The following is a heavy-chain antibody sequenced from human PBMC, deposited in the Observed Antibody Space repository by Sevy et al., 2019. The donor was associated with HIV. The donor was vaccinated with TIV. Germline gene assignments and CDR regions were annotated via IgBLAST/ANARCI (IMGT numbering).Heavy chain of an antibody. Sequence: GGSLRLSCAASGFNFSIYGMHWVRQAPGKGLEWVALIWYDGSNKYYADSVKGRFTISRVNSKNTLSLQMNSLRAEDTAVYYCVRERDYGNFDYWGQGTLVTVS. D-gene: IGHD4-17*01. J-gene: IGHJ4*02. CDR1: GFNFSIYG. V-gene: IGHV3-33*01. CDR3: VRERDYGNFDY. CDR2: IWYDGSNK.